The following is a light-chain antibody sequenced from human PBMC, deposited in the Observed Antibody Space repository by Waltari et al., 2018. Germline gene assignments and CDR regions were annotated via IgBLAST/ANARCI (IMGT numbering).Light chain of an antibody. V-gene: IGLV2-14*01. CDR3: SSYTSSSTRV. Sequence: QSALTQPASVSGSPGPSITIPCTGTSRHVGGYNYVSWYQQHPGKAPKLMIYEVSNRPSGVSNRFSGSKSGNTASLTISGLQAEDEADYYCSSYTSSSTRVFGGGTKLTVL. CDR1: SRHVGGYNY. J-gene: IGLJ2*01. CDR2: EVS.